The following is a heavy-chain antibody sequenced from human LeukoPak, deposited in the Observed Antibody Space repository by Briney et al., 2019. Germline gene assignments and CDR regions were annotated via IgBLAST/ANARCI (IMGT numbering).Heavy chain of an antibody. D-gene: IGHD5-18*01. CDR1: GGSFSGDF. CDR2: IYYSGST. J-gene: IGHJ4*02. V-gene: IGHV4-34*01. CDR3: ARHDPPWIQSGLGFDY. Sequence: SETLSLTCAVYGGSFSGDFWSWIRQSPGKGLEWIGSIYYSGSTYYNPSLKSRVTISVDTSKNQFSLKLSSVTAADTAVYYCARHDPPWIQSGLGFDYWGQGTLVTVSS.